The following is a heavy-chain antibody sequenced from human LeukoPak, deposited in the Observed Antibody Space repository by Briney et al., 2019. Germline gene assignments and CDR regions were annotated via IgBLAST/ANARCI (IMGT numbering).Heavy chain of an antibody. CDR2: VKEDGSEK. D-gene: IGHD4-17*01. CDR1: GFRFSDYD. V-gene: IGHV3-7*01. J-gene: IGHJ4*02. Sequence: GGSLRLSCVGSGFRFSDYDMNWVRQAPGKGLEWVASVKEDGSEKFYVDFVKGRFTISRDNAKNSLYLQMNSLRVEDTAVYYCARWEPGYGDPSFDYWGQGTLVTVSS. CDR3: ARWEPGYGDPSFDY.